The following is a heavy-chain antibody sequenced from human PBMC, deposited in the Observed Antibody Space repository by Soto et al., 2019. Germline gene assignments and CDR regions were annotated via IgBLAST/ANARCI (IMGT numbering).Heavy chain of an antibody. CDR2: INAGNGNT. CDR3: ARVDHYTIFGVRRRHYGMAV. D-gene: IGHD3-3*01. Sequence: ASVKVSCKASGYTFTSYAMHWVRQAPGQRLEWMGWINAGNGNTKYSQKFQGRVTITRDTSASTAYMELSSLRSEDTAAYYCARVDHYTIFGVRRRHYGMAVCGDRTTVTVS. CDR1: GYTFTSYA. V-gene: IGHV1-3*01. J-gene: IGHJ6*02.